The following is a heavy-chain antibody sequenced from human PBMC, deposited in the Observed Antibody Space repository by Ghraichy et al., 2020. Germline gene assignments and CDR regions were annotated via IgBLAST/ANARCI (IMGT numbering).Heavy chain of an antibody. CDR3: ARANLAAAGALKD. CDR1: GGSFSGYY. J-gene: IGHJ4*02. V-gene: IGHV4-34*01. Sequence: GSLRLSCAVYGGSFSGYYWSWIRQPPGKGLEWIGEINHSGSTNYNPSLKSRVTISVDTSKNQFSLKLSSVTAADTAVYYCARANLAAAGALKDWGQGTLVTVSS. D-gene: IGHD6-13*01. CDR2: INHSGST.